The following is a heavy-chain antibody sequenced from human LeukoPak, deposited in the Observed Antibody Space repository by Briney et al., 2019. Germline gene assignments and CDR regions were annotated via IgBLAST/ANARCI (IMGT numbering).Heavy chain of an antibody. CDR1: GYKFTNYW. D-gene: IGHD3-22*01. CDR2: IYPGDSDT. CDR3: ARRGERYYDSSGYYPGVNFDY. J-gene: IGHJ4*02. Sequence: GESLKISCKGSGYKFTNYWIGWVRQMPGKGLEWMGIIYPGDSDTRYSPSFQGQVTTSADKSISTAYLQWSSLKASDTAMYYCARRGERYYDSSGYYPGVNFDYWGQGTLVTVSS. V-gene: IGHV5-51*01.